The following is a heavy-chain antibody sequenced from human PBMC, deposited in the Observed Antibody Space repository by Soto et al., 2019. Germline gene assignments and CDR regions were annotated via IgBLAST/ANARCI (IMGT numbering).Heavy chain of an antibody. CDR1: GGSLSSYY. D-gene: IGHD1-20*01. J-gene: IGHJ6*02. CDR3: ARDRITPYYYYCMVV. V-gene: IGHV4-59*01. Sequence: ETLSLTCTVSGGSLSSYYWSWIRQPPGKGLEWIGYIYYSGSTNYNPSLKSRVTISVDTSKNQFSLKLSSVTAADTAVYYCARDRITPYYYYCMVVLCQGTTLTVSS. CDR2: IYYSGST.